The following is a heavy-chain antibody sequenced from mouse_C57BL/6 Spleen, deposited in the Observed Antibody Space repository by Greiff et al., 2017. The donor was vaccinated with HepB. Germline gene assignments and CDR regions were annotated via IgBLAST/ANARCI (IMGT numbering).Heavy chain of an antibody. CDR1: GYTFTNYW. V-gene: IGHV1-63*01. J-gene: IGHJ4*01. CDR2: IYPGGGYT. D-gene: IGHD1-1*02. CDR3: ARGGYGPHAMDY. Sequence: VQLKESGAELVRPGTSVKMSCKASGYTFTNYWIGWAKQRPGHGLEWIGDIYPGGGYTNYNEKFKGKATLTADKSSSTAYMQFSSLTSEDSAIYYCARGGYGPHAMDYWGQGTSVTVSS.